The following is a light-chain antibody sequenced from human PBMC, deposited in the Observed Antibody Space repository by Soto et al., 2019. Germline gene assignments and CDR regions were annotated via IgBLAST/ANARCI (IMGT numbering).Light chain of an antibody. CDR1: QSIKSN. CDR3: QQRSDWMIT. J-gene: IGKJ5*01. CDR2: DAS. V-gene: IGKV3-15*01. Sequence: IVITHTQYTLSVSPVERGPLSCRASQSIKSNLAWYQQKPGQAPRLLIYDASTRATDIPARFSGSGSGTDFTLTISSLEPEDFAVYYCQQRSDWMITFGQGTRLEIK.